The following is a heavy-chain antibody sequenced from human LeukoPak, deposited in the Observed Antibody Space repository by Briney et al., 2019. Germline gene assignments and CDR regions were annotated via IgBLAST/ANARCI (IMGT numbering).Heavy chain of an antibody. J-gene: IGHJ4*02. D-gene: IGHD5-12*01. CDR1: GFTFDDYA. Sequence: GGSLRLSCEASGFTFDDYAMHWVRQVPGKGLEWVSGINWNSDSIGYAVRGRFTISRDNAKNSLYLQMNSLRVEDTALYYCVTNGGGDSGYGNFDYWGQGTLVTVSS. V-gene: IGHV3-9*01. CDR3: VTNGGGDSGYGNFDY. CDR2: INWNSDSI.